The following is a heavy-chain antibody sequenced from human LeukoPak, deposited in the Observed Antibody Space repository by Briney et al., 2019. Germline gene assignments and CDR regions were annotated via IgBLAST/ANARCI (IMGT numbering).Heavy chain of an antibody. CDR3: AKGDDYIWGSFGL. D-gene: IGHD3-16*01. CDR2: ISWTSGII. V-gene: IGHV3-9*01. J-gene: IGHJ4*02. CDR1: GFTFGDYA. Sequence: GGSLRLSCAASGFTFGDYAMHWVRQAPGQGLEWVSGISWTSGIIGYAASVKGRFTISRDSAKNSLYLQMNSLRADDTAVYYCAKGDDYIWGSFGLWGQGTLVSVSS.